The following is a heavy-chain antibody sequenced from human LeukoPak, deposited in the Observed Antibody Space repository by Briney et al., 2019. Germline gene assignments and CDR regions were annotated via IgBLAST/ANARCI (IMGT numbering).Heavy chain of an antibody. CDR1: GYSFTSYW. J-gene: IGHJ6*03. V-gene: IGHV5-51*01. D-gene: IGHD6-6*01. CDR2: IYPGDSDT. CDR3: ARLSSPPNYYYYYYMDV. Sequence: GESLKISCKGSGYSFTSYWIGWVRQMPGKGLKWMGIIYPGDSDTRYSPSFQGQVTISADKSISTAYLQWSSLKASDTAMYYCARLSSPPNYYYYYYMDVWGKGTTVTVSS.